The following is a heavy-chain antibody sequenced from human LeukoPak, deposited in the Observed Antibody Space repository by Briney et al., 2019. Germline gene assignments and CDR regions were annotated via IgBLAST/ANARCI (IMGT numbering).Heavy chain of an antibody. D-gene: IGHD3-9*01. Sequence: GESLKISCKGSGYIFATYWISWVRQMPGKGLEWMGRIDPSDSYTNYSPSFQGHVTISVDKSINTAYLQWSSLKASDTAMYYCARLEYFADYWGQGTLVTVSS. CDR3: ARLEYFADY. V-gene: IGHV5-10-1*01. CDR2: IDPSDSYT. CDR1: GYIFATYW. J-gene: IGHJ4*02.